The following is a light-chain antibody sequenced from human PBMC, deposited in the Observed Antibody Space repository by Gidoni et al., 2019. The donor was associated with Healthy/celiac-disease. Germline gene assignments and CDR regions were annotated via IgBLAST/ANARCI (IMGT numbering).Light chain of an antibody. J-gene: IGLJ2*01. CDR1: SSDVGSYNL. Sequence: QSALTQPAPVSGSPGQSITISCTGTSSDVGSYNLVSWYQQQPGKAPKLMIYEGSKRPSGVSNRFSGSKSGNTASLTISGLQAEDEADYYCCSYAGSSTVVFGGGTKLTVL. V-gene: IGLV2-23*01. CDR2: EGS. CDR3: CSYAGSSTVV.